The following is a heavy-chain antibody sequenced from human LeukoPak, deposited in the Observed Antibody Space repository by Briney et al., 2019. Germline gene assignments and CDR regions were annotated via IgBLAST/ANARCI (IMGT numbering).Heavy chain of an antibody. CDR1: GFTFSRHW. Sequence: GGSLRLSCVASGFTFSRHWMTWVRQAPGKGLEWVANIKQDGSAENYLDSVRGRFTISRDNAKNSVDLQMNSLRAEDTAVYYCARGNVLRFLEWLHYFDYWGQGTLVTVSS. V-gene: IGHV3-7*01. D-gene: IGHD3-3*01. CDR2: IKQDGSAE. J-gene: IGHJ4*02. CDR3: ARGNVLRFLEWLHYFDY.